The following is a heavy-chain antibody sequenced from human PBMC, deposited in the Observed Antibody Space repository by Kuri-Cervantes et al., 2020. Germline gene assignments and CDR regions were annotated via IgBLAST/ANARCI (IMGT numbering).Heavy chain of an antibody. V-gene: IGHV4-61*01. Sequence: SETLSLTCTVSGGSVSSDTYYWHWIRQPPGKGLEWIGDIYYTGGTNNNPSLKSRITMSVDTSKNQFSLKLSSVTAADTAVYYCARDVPYCSGGSCYSFIDYWGQGTLVTVSS. CDR3: ARDVPYCSGGSCYSFIDY. D-gene: IGHD2-15*01. CDR2: IYYTGGT. J-gene: IGHJ4*02. CDR1: GGSVSSDTYY.